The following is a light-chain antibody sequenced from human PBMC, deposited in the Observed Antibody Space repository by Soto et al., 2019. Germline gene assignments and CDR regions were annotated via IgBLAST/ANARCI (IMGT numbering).Light chain of an antibody. CDR3: QSDDGGPL. CDR2: GNS. CDR1: SSNIGAGYD. Sequence: QSVLTQPPSVSGAPGQMVTISCTGSSSNIGAGYDVHWYQQLPRTAPKLLIYGNSNRPSGVPDRFSASKSGTSVSLAITGLQPEDEADYYCQSDDGGPLFGGGTKLTVL. V-gene: IGLV1-40*01. J-gene: IGLJ3*02.